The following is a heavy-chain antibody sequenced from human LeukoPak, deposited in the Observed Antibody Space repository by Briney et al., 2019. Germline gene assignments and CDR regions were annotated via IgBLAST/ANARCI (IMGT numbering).Heavy chain of an antibody. CDR1: GFTFRGYT. CDR2: ISWDGNKK. D-gene: IGHD6-13*01. Sequence: GGSLRLSCGASGFTFRGYTMHWVRQAPGKGLQWVAVISWDGNKKFYADSVEGRFTISRDNSKNTLSLQMNSLRLEDTALYYCAREGGNSTSWGYFDYWGQGTLVAVSS. J-gene: IGHJ4*02. V-gene: IGHV3-30*04. CDR3: AREGGNSTSWGYFDY.